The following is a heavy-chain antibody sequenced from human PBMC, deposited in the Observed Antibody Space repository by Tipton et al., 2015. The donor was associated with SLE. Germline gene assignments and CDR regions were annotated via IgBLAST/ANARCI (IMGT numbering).Heavy chain of an antibody. V-gene: IGHV4-59*08. J-gene: IGHJ4*02. CDR1: GGSISSYY. CDR2: IYYSGST. D-gene: IGHD5-24*01. CDR3: ASSVAEMATEIGVFDY. Sequence: GLVKPSETLSLTCTVSGGSISSYYWSWIRQPPGKGLEWIGYIYYSGSTNYNPSLKSRVTISVDTSKNQFSLKLSSVTAADTAVYYCASSVAEMATEIGVFDYWGQGTLVTVSS.